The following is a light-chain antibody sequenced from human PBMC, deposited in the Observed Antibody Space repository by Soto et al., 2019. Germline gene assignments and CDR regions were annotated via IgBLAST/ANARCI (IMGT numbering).Light chain of an antibody. J-gene: IGKJ5*01. CDR2: LGS. CDR3: MQALQAPIT. V-gene: IGKV2-28*01. Sequence: DIVMTQSPLSLPVTPGEPASISCRSSQSLLHSNGYNYLDWYLQKPGQSPQLLIYLGSNRASGERDRFSGSGLGTDFTLNISRVAAEDVGVYYCMQALQAPITFGQWTLLEIK. CDR1: QSLLHSNGYNY.